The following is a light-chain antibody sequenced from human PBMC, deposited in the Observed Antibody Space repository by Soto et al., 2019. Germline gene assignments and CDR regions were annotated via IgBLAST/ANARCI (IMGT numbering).Light chain of an antibody. V-gene: IGLV2-23*01. CDR2: EGS. J-gene: IGLJ1*01. Sequence: QSALTQPASVSGSPGQSITISCTGTSSDVGSYNLVSWYQQHPGKAPKLMIYEGSKRPSGVSNRFSGSKSGNTASLTISGLQAEDDADYYCCSYEDNTTNYVFATETKVTGL. CDR3: CSYEDNTTNYV. CDR1: SSDVGSYNL.